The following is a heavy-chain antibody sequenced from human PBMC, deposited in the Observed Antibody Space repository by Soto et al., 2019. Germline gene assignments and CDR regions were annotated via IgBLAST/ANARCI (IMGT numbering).Heavy chain of an antibody. CDR3: ARIGQYYYYGMDV. CDR2: IYYSGST. V-gene: IGHV4-30-4*01. Sequence: SETLSLTCTVSGGSISSGDYYWSWIRQPPGKGLEWIGYIYYSGSTYYNPSLKSRVTISVDTSKNQFSLKLSSVTAADTAVYYCARIGQYYYYGMDVWGQGTTVTVSS. CDR1: GGSISSGDYY. J-gene: IGHJ6*02.